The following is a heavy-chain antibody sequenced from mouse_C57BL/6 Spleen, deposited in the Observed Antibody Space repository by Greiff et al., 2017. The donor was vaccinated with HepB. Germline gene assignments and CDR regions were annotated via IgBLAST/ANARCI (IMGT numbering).Heavy chain of an antibody. CDR2: IYPGDGDT. V-gene: IGHV1-80*01. J-gene: IGHJ2*01. Sequence: QVQLKESGAELVKPGASVKISCKASGYAFSSYWMNWVKQRPGKGLEWIGQIYPGDGDTNYNGKFKGKATLTADKSSSTAYMQLSSLTSEDSAVYFCARRGYGSSHYFDYWGQGTTLTVSS. CDR1: GYAFSSYW. CDR3: ARRGYGSSHYFDY. D-gene: IGHD1-1*01.